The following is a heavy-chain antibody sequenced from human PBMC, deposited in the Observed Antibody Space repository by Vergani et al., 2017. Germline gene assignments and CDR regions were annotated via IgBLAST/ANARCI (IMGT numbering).Heavy chain of an antibody. CDR3: ARDHAGWYSSSWYFDY. V-gene: IGHV4-34*01. Sequence: QVQLQQWGAGLLKPSEPLSLTCAVYGGSFSGYYWSWIRQPPGKGLEWIGEINHSGSTNYNPSLKSRVTISVDTSKNQFSLKLSSVTAADTAVYYCARDHAGWYSSSWYFDYWGQGTLVTVSS. CDR2: INHSGST. D-gene: IGHD6-13*01. CDR1: GGSFSGYY. J-gene: IGHJ4*02.